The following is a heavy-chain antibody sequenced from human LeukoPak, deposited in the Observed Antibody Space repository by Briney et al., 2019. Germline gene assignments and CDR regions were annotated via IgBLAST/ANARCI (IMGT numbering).Heavy chain of an antibody. CDR1: GFTLSSYA. CDR2: ISYDGSNK. D-gene: IGHD2-15*01. CDR3: ARSGGYCSGGSCYYYYYYSMDV. J-gene: IGHJ6*02. V-gene: IGHV3-30-3*01. Sequence: GGSLRLSCAASGFTLSSYAMHWARQAPGKGLEWVAVISYDGSNKYYADSVKGRFTISRANSKNTLYMQMNSQRAEDTAVYYCARSGGYCSGGSCYYYYYYSMDVWGQGTTVTVSS.